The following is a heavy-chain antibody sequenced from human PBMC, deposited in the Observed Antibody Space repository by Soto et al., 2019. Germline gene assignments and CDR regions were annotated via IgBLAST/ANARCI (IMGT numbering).Heavy chain of an antibody. CDR1: GFTFSDHY. Sequence: EVQLVESGGGLVQPGGSLRLSCAASGFTFSDHYVDWVRQAPGKGLEWVGRTRNKANSYTTEYAASVKGRFTISRDDSKNSLYLQMNSLKTEDTAVYYCARGVDTAMAYWGQGTTVTVSS. CDR3: ARGVDTAMAY. V-gene: IGHV3-72*01. J-gene: IGHJ6*02. D-gene: IGHD5-18*01. CDR2: TRNKANSYTT.